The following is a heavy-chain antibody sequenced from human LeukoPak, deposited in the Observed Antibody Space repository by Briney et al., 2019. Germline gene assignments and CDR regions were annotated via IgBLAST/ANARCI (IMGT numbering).Heavy chain of an antibody. Sequence: ASVKVSCKASGYTFTSYGISWVRQAPGQGLEWMGWISAYNGNTNYAQKLQGRVTMTTVTSTGTASMELRSLSSDDTAVYYCARDGEEVGHMIAFGGVIDYWGEGTLVTVSS. CDR3: ARDGEEVGHMIAFGGVIDY. CDR2: ISAYNGNT. J-gene: IGHJ4*02. V-gene: IGHV1-18*01. CDR1: GYTFTSYG. D-gene: IGHD3-16*02.